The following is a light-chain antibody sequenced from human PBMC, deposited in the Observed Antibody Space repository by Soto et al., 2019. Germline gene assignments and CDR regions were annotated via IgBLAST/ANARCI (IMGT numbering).Light chain of an antibody. CDR1: QSVSSSY. V-gene: IGKV3-20*01. CDR2: DTS. Sequence: EIVLTQSPGTLSLSPGERATLSCRASQSVSSSYLAWYQQKPGQAPRLLIYDTSTRATGVPTRFSGSRSGAEFTLTISRLEPEDFAVYYCQQYGSSSWTFGQGTKVDIK. J-gene: IGKJ1*01. CDR3: QQYGSSSWT.